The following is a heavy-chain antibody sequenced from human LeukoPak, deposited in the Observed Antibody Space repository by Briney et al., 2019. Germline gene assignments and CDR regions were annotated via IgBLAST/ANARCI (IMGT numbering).Heavy chain of an antibody. CDR3: ATRFSGRPFDP. V-gene: IGHV4-30-4*08. J-gene: IGHJ5*02. Sequence: PSGTLSLICTVSGASISSGDYHWTWIRQPPGKGLEWIGYIYSSGSTYYDPSLKSRVSISVDTSKNHFSLQLTSVTAADTAVYYCATRFSGRPFDPWGQGTLVTVSS. D-gene: IGHD1-26*01. CDR2: IYSSGST. CDR1: GASISSGDYH.